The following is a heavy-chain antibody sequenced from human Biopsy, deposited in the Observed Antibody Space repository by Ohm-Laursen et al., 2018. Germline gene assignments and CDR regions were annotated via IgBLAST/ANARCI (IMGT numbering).Heavy chain of an antibody. Sequence: SLRLSCTASGFTFSGFSMNWDRQAPGKGLEWVSSISASGNHIYYTDSVKGRFTVSRDNGKNSVYLQMNSLRVEDTAVYYCARDGEAKYCKHGVCPSDFWGQGTLVTVSP. J-gene: IGHJ4*02. CDR3: ARDGEAKYCKHGVCPSDF. CDR2: ISASGNHI. D-gene: IGHD2-8*01. V-gene: IGHV3-21*01. CDR1: GFTFSGFS.